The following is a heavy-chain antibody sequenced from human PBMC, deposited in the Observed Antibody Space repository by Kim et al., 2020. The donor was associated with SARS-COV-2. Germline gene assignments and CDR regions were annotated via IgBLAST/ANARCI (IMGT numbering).Heavy chain of an antibody. Sequence: VKGRFTISRDNSKNTLYLQMNSLRAEDTAVYYCARDPNRAVVVITGYFDYWGQGTLVTVSS. CDR3: ARDPNRAVVVITGYFDY. D-gene: IGHD3-22*01. V-gene: IGHV3-30*01. J-gene: IGHJ4*02.